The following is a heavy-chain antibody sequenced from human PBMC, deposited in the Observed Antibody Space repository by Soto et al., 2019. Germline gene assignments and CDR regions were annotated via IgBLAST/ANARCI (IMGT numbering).Heavy chain of an antibody. CDR1: GFSPSSYA. V-gene: IGHV3-23*01. D-gene: IGHD6-19*01. CDR3: AKFYGLGVAGIDY. Sequence: PGGSLRLSXAASGFSPSSYAMSWVRQAPGKGLEWVSAISGGGGSTYYADSVKGRFTISRDNSKNTLYLQMNSLRAEDTAVYYCAKFYGLGVAGIDYWGQGTLVTVSS. CDR2: ISGGGGST. J-gene: IGHJ4*02.